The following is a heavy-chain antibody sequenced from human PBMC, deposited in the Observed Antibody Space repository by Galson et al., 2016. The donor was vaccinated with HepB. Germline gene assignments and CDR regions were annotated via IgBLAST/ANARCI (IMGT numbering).Heavy chain of an antibody. CDR2: INDGGSS. Sequence: SETLSLTCAVSGASFGDFSWSWIRQSPGKGLEWIGEINDGGSSNYSPSLNTRVRISIDTSKNQFSLNLSSVTAADAAIYYCVRGRLLRDFDLFPSGYYGMDVWGQETTVTVSS. CDR1: GASFGDFS. V-gene: IGHV4-34*01. J-gene: IGHJ6*02. CDR3: VRGRLLRDFDLFPSGYYGMDV. D-gene: IGHD3-9*01.